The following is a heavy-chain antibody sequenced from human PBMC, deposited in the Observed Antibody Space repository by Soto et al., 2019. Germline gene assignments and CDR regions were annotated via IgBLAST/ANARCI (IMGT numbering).Heavy chain of an antibody. CDR3: ARDHVPGQLVRYFDY. J-gene: IGHJ4*02. V-gene: IGHV3-30-3*01. CDR1: GFTFSSYA. D-gene: IGHD6-13*01. CDR2: ISYDGSNK. Sequence: PGGSLRLSCAASGFTFSSYAMHWVRQAPGKGLEWVAVISYDGSNKYYADSVKGRFTISRDNSKNTLYLQMNSLRAEDTAVYYCARDHVPGQLVRYFDYWGQGTLVTVSS.